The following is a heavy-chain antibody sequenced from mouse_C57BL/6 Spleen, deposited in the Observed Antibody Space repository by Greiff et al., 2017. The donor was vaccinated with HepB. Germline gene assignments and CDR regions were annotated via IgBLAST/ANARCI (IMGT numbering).Heavy chain of an antibody. CDR3: ARYDYDEDGPWFAY. D-gene: IGHD2-4*01. CDR2: INPNNGGT. J-gene: IGHJ3*01. Sequence: EVQLQQSGPELVKPGASVKMSCKASGYTFTDYNMHWVKQSHGKSLEWIGYINPNNGGTSYNQKFKGKATLTVNKSSSTAYMELRSLTSEDSAVYYCARYDYDEDGPWFAYWGQGTLVTVSA. V-gene: IGHV1-22*01. CDR1: GYTFTDYN.